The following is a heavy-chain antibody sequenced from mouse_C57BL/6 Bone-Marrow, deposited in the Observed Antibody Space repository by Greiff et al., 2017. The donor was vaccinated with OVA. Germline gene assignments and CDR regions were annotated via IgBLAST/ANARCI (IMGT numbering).Heavy chain of an antibody. CDR1: GYTFTSYG. V-gene: IGHV1-81*01. CDR3: ARPPMITAGLDY. CDR2: IYPRSGNT. Sequence: QVQLQQSGAELARPGASVKLSCKASGYTFTSYGISWVKQRTGQGLEWIGEIYPRSGNTYYNEKFKGKATLTADKSSSTAYIELRSLTSEDSAVYSCARPPMITAGLDYWGQGTTLTVSS. J-gene: IGHJ2*01. D-gene: IGHD2-4*01.